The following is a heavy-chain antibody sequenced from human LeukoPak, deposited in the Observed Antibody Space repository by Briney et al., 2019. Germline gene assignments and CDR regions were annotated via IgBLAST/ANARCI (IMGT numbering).Heavy chain of an antibody. Sequence: PGRSLRLSCAASGFTFSSYGMHWVRQAPGKGLEWVAVISYDGSNKYYADSVKGRFTISRDNSKNTLYLQMNSLRAEDTAVYYCAKEVSMVRGAPYYYYYYGMDVWGKGTTVTVSS. V-gene: IGHV3-30*18. CDR2: ISYDGSNK. D-gene: IGHD3-10*01. J-gene: IGHJ6*04. CDR1: GFTFSSYG. CDR3: AKEVSMVRGAPYYYYYYGMDV.